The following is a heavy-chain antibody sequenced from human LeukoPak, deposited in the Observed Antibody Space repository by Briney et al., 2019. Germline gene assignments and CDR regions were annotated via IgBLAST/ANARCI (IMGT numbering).Heavy chain of an antibody. J-gene: IGHJ3*02. V-gene: IGHV1-18*01. CDR2: ISAYNGNT. CDR1: GYTFTSYG. CDR3: ARATDSSSWKGDAFDI. Sequence: ASVKVSCKASGYTFTSYGISWVRQAPGQGLEWMGWISAYNGNTNYAQKLQGRVTMTTDTSTSTAYMELRSLRSDDTAVYYCARATDSSSWKGDAFDIWGQGTMVTVSS. D-gene: IGHD6-13*01.